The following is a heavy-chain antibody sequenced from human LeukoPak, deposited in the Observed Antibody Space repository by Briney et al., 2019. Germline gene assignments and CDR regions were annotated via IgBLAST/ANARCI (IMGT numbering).Heavy chain of an antibody. V-gene: IGHV3-30*04. D-gene: IGHD3-22*01. Sequence: PGRSLRLSCAASGFTFSSYAMHWVRQAPGKGLEWVAVISYDGSNKYYADSVKGRFTISRDNSKNTLYLQMNGLRAEDTAVYYCARDRDTMIVVVTPDYWGQGTLVTVSS. CDR2: ISYDGSNK. CDR3: ARDRDTMIVVVTPDY. J-gene: IGHJ4*02. CDR1: GFTFSSYA.